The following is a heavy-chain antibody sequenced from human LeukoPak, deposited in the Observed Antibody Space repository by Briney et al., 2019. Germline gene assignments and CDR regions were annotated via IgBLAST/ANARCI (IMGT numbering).Heavy chain of an antibody. D-gene: IGHD2-21*02. J-gene: IGHJ4*02. Sequence: PGGSLRLSCAASGFTFSSYGMHWVRQAPGKGLEWVAFIRYDGSNKYYADSVKGRFTISRDNSKNTLYLQMNSLRAEDTAVYYCAKFSLYCGGDCASSFDYWGQGTLVTVSS. CDR1: GFTFSSYG. V-gene: IGHV3-30*02. CDR3: AKFSLYCGGDCASSFDY. CDR2: IRYDGSNK.